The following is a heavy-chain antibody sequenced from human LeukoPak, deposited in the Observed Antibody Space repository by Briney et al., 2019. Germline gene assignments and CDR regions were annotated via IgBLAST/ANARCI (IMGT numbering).Heavy chain of an antibody. D-gene: IGHD3-10*01. J-gene: IGHJ4*02. CDR2: ISGSGGST. CDR1: GFSLTTHA. V-gene: IGHV3-23*01. CDR3: AKDQEPHSYGSGSYAPFDY. Sequence: PGGSLRLSCVASGFSLTTHAMGWVRQAPGKGLEWVSHISGSGGSTKYSGSVKGRFTISRDNSKNTLYLQINSLRADDTAVYYCAKDQEPHSYGSGSYAPFDYWGQGTLVTVSS.